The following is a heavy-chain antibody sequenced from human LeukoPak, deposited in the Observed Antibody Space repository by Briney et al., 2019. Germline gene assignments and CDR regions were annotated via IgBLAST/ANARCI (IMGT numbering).Heavy chain of an antibody. V-gene: IGHV3-30*02. D-gene: IGHD1-26*01. Sequence: GGSLRLSCLGSGFTFRSYDMHWVRQAPGKGPEWVAFIQDEGISKNYGDSVKGRFAISRDNFKNTVYLEMTSLTTEDTALCYCAKARDSANYYFDSWGQGTLVTVSS. CDR3: AKARDSANYYFDS. CDR2: IQDEGISK. J-gene: IGHJ4*02. CDR1: GFTFRSYD.